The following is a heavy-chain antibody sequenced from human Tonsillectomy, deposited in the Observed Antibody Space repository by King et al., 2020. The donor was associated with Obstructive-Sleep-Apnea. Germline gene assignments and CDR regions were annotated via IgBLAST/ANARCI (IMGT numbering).Heavy chain of an antibody. Sequence: VQLVESGGGLVQPGGSLRLSCAASGFTFSSYDMHWVRQATGKGLEWVSAIGTAVDTYYPGSVKGRFTISRENAKNSLYLQMNSLRAGETAVYYCARAGYSGYADAFDIWGQGTMVTVSS. CDR1: GFTFSSYD. J-gene: IGHJ3*02. V-gene: IGHV3-13*01. CDR2: IGTAVDT. CDR3: ARAGYSGYADAFDI. D-gene: IGHD5-12*01.